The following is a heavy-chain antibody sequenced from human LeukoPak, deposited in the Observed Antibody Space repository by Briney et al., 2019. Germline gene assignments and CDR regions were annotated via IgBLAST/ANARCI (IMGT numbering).Heavy chain of an antibody. D-gene: IGHD2-2*01. CDR1: GFTLSSYS. J-gene: IGHJ4*02. CDR3: ARESLYCSSTSCYRANPDY. V-gene: IGHV3-21*01. CDR2: ISSSSSYI. Sequence: GGSLRHSCAASGFTLSSYSMNWVRQAPGKGLEWVSSISSSSSYIYYADSVKGRFTISRDNAKNSLYLQMNSLRAEDTAVYECARESLYCSSTSCYRANPDYWGQGTMVTVSS.